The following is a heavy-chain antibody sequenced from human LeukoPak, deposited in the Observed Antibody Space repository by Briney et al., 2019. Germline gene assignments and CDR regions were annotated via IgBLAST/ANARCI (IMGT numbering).Heavy chain of an antibody. J-gene: IGHJ4*02. Sequence: GGSLRLSCAASGFTFSSYAMSWVRQAPGKELEWVSAISGSGGSTYYADSVKGRFTISRDNSKNTLYLQMNSLRAEDTAVYYCAHYGDSSGYYNCGYWGQGTLVTVSS. V-gene: IGHV3-23*01. CDR1: GFTFSSYA. D-gene: IGHD3-22*01. CDR3: AHYGDSSGYYNCGY. CDR2: ISGSGGST.